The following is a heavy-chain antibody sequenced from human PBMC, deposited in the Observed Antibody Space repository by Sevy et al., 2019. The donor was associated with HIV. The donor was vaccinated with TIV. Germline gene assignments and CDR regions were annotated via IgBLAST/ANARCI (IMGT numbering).Heavy chain of an antibody. CDR2: IKSKIDGETT. V-gene: IGHV3-15*01. J-gene: IGHJ4*02. D-gene: IGHD3-22*01. Sequence: GGSLRLSCAVSGFTFNNAWMNWVRQAPGTGLQWVGLIKSKIDGETTDYAAPVKGRFTISRDDSKNTLYLQMNSLKIEDTAVYYCATAPGYYDSAPFDYWGPGTLVTLSS. CDR3: ATAPGYYDSAPFDY. CDR1: GFTFNNAW.